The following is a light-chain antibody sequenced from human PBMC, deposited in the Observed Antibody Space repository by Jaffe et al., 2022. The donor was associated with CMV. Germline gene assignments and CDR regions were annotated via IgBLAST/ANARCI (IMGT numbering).Light chain of an antibody. CDR1: QSVLYSSDNKNY. J-gene: IGKJ2*02. CDR2: WAS. V-gene: IGKV4-1*01. Sequence: DIVMTQSPDSLAVSLGERATINCKSSQSVLYSSDNKNYLAWYQQKPGQPPKLLIYWASTRESGVPDRFSGGGSGTDFTLTISSVQAEDVAVYYCQQDYGTPCTFGQGTKLEIK. CDR3: QQDYGTPCT.